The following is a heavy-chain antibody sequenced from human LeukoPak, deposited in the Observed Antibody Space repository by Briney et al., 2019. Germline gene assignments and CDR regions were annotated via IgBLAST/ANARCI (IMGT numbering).Heavy chain of an antibody. CDR3: ARESHSSGPNWFDP. J-gene: IGHJ5*02. D-gene: IGHD6-19*01. CDR1: GGSMSSYY. CDR2: IYTSGST. V-gene: IGHV4-4*07. Sequence: SETLSLTCAVSGGSMSSYYWSWIRQPAGKGLEWIGRIYTSGSTNYNPSLKSRVTMSVDTSKNQFSLKLSSVTAADTAVYYCARESHSSGPNWFDPWGQGTLVTVSS.